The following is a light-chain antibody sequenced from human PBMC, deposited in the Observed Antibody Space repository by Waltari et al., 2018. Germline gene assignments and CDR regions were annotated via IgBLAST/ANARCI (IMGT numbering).Light chain of an antibody. J-gene: IGLJ2*01. CDR1: KLGDKY. Sequence: SYELTQPPSVSVSPGQTASITCSGDKLGDKYACWYQQKPGQSPVLVIYHDSQRPSGMLLRISASKSRNTVTPTISGTGARDDADYYSQGLDSSTSVVFGGGTKHTVL. CDR2: HDS. V-gene: IGLV3-1*01. CDR3: QGLDSSTSVV.